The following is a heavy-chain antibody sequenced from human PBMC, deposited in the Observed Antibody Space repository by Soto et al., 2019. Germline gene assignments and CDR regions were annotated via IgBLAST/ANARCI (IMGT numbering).Heavy chain of an antibody. D-gene: IGHD1-1*01. V-gene: IGHV3-53*01. Sequence: DVQLVESGGGLIQPGESLRLSCAAFGLTISGKKYVAWVRQAPGKGLEWVSALYDVDGSFYADSVTGRFTTSIDSSKTTVYLQMNDLIPDDAAVYYCATWHEREHAFDVWGQGTTVTISS. J-gene: IGHJ3*01. CDR3: ATWHEREHAFDV. CDR2: LYDVDGS. CDR1: GLTISGKKY.